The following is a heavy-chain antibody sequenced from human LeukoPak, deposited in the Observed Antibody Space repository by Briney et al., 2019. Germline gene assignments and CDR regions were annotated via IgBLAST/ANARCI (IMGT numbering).Heavy chain of an antibody. J-gene: IGHJ4*02. CDR1: GFTFSSYG. Sequence: PGGSLRLSCAASGFTFSSYGMHWVRQAPGKGLECVAVISYDGSNKYYADSVKGRFTISRDNSKNTLYLQMNSLRAEDTAVYYCAKSRSYYYDSSGYYSIDYWGQGTLVTVSS. V-gene: IGHV3-30*18. CDR3: AKSRSYYYDSSGYYSIDY. CDR2: ISYDGSNK. D-gene: IGHD3-22*01.